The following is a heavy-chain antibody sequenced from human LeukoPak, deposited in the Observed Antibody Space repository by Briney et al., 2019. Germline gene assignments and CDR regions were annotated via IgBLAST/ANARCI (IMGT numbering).Heavy chain of an antibody. CDR3: AKESKYQLLLRKCFDY. Sequence: GGSLRLSCAASGFTFSSYAMSWVRQAPGKGLEWVSAISGSGGSTYYAYSVKGRFTISRDNSKNTLYLQMNSLRAEDTAVYYCAKESKYQLLLRKCFDYWGQGTLVTVSS. D-gene: IGHD2-2*01. V-gene: IGHV3-23*01. CDR1: GFTFSSYA. J-gene: IGHJ4*02. CDR2: ISGSGGST.